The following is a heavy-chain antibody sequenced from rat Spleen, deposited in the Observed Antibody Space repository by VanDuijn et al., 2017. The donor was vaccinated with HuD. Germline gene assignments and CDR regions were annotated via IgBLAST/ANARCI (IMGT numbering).Heavy chain of an antibody. J-gene: IGHJ2*01. CDR3: TIHPRY. Sequence: QVQLKESGPGLVQPSQTLSLTCTVSGFSLTSYNVHWVRQPTGKGLEWMGIIWTGGTTDYNSALKSRLSISRDTSKNQVFLKMNSLQTDDTGTYYCTIHPRYWGQGLMVTVSS. CDR2: IWTGGTT. CDR1: GFSLTSYN. V-gene: IGHV2-30*01. D-gene: IGHD3-1*01.